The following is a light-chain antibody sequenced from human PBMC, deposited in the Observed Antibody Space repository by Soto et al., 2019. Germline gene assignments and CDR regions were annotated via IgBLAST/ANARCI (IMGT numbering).Light chain of an antibody. CDR2: DAS. Sequence: EIVMTQSPATLSVSPGERATLSCGASQSVSTNYLAWYQQKPGLAPRLLISDASTRAPGIPDRFSGSGSGTDFTLTISRLEPEDFAVYYCQQYGSSPQTFGQGTKVDIK. CDR1: QSVSTNY. CDR3: QQYGSSPQT. V-gene: IGKV3D-20*01. J-gene: IGKJ1*01.